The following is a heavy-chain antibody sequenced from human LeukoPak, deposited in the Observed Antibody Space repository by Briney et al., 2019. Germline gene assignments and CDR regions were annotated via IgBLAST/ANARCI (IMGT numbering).Heavy chain of an antibody. CDR3: ARDTLWLVPDY. V-gene: IGHV3-30*03. CDR2: ISNDGSNI. Sequence: GGSLRLSCAASGFTFSSYSMNWVRQAPGKGLEWVALISNDGSNIYYADSVKGRFSISRDNSKNTLYLQVNSLRAEDTAVYYCARDTLWLVPDYWGQGTLVTVSS. CDR1: GFTFSSYS. J-gene: IGHJ4*02. D-gene: IGHD6-19*01.